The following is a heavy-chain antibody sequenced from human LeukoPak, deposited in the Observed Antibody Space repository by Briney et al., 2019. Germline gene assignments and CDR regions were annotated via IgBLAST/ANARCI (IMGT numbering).Heavy chain of an antibody. D-gene: IGHD6-25*01. CDR3: AGYNVGSGWAQAFDV. V-gene: IGHV4-59*01. CDR2: AHYGGDT. Sequence: KPSETLSLTCTVSDNSIKDYYWNWIRQPPGKGLEWLGFAHYGGDTNYNPSLKSRVTISMDTSRGQFSLKLTSVTAADTALYYCAGYNVGSGWAQAFDVWGQGTMVIVSS. CDR1: DNSIKDYY. J-gene: IGHJ3*01.